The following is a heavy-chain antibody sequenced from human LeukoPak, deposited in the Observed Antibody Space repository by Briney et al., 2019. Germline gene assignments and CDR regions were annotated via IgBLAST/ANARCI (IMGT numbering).Heavy chain of an antibody. CDR1: GFTFSSYG. Sequence: SGGSLRLSCAASGFTFSSYGMHWVRQAPGKGLEWVAVISYDGSNKYYADSVKGRFTISRDNSKNTLYLQMNSLRAEDTAVYYCAKNPAMPAPWFDYWGQGTLVTVSS. CDR3: AKNPAMPAPWFDY. D-gene: IGHD2-2*01. J-gene: IGHJ4*02. CDR2: ISYDGSNK. V-gene: IGHV3-30*18.